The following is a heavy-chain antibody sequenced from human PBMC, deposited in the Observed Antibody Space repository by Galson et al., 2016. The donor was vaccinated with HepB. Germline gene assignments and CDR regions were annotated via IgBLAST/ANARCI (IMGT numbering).Heavy chain of an antibody. CDR3: ARDNSRRENSGYHAFDI. J-gene: IGHJ3*02. CDR2: IDQDGSEK. D-gene: IGHD3-22*01. V-gene: IGHV3-7*05. Sequence: SLRLSCAASGFTFSKYWMSWVRQAPGKGLEWVANIDQDGSEKYYVDSVKGRVTTSRDNAKNALYLQMNSLGAEDTAVYYCARDNSRRENSGYHAFDIWGQGTMVTVSS. CDR1: GFTFSKYW.